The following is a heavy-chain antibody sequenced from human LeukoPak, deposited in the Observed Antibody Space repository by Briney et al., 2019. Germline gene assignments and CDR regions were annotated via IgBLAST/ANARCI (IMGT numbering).Heavy chain of an antibody. CDR1: GFTFSSYW. V-gene: IGHV3-7*01. Sequence: GSLRLSCAASGFTFSSYWMSCVRQAPGKGLERVANIKQDGSEKYYVDSVKFRFTISRDNAKNSLYLQMNSLRAEDTAVYYCAREARQLVYWGQGTLVTVSS. CDR2: IKQDGSEK. CDR3: AREARQLVY. J-gene: IGHJ4*02. D-gene: IGHD6-13*01.